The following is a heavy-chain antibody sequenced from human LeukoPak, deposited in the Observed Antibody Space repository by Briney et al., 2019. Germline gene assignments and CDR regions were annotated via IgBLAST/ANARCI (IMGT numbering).Heavy chain of an antibody. V-gene: IGHV4-34*01. Sequence: SETLSLTCAVSGGSFSGYYWSWIRQPPGKGLEWIGEINHSGSTNYNPSLKSRVTISVDTSKNQFSLKLSSVTAADTAVYYCARGRSYYDSSGFGGDYWGQGTLVTVSS. D-gene: IGHD3-22*01. CDR2: INHSGST. CDR1: GGSFSGYY. J-gene: IGHJ4*02. CDR3: ARGRSYYDSSGFGGDY.